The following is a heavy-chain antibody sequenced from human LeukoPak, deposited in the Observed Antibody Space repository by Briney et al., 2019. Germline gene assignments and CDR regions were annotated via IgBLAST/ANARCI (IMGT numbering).Heavy chain of an antibody. D-gene: IGHD4-17*01. CDR2: IYTNGIT. CDR3: ARSYYGDYGPFDY. CDR1: GASINNYY. V-gene: IGHV4-4*07. Sequence: SETLSLTCTVSGASINNYYWGWIRQSAGKGLEWIGRIYTNGITNYSPSLGGRLTMSVDTSKNQFSLKLSSVTAADTAVYYCARSYYGDYGPFDYWGQGTLVTVSS. J-gene: IGHJ4*02.